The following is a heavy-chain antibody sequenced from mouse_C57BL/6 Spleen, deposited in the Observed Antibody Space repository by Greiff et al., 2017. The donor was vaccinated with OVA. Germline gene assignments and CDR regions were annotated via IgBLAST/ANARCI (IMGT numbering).Heavy chain of an antibody. CDR1: GYTFTSYW. CDR3: ARFGRDWFAY. CDR2: IDPSDSYT. Sequence: QVHVKQPGAELVKPGASVKLSCKASGYTFTSYWMQWVKQRPGQGLEWIGEIDPSDSYTNYNQKFKGKATLTVDTSSSTAYMQLSSLTSEDSAVYYCARFGRDWFAYWGQGTLVTVSA. J-gene: IGHJ3*01. V-gene: IGHV1-50*01.